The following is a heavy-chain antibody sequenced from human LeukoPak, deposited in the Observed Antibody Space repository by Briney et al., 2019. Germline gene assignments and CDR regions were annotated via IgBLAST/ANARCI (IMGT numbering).Heavy chain of an antibody. J-gene: IGHJ4*02. CDR2: LYAGGTT. D-gene: IGHD6-13*01. CDR3: ARAASSWSFDY. CDR1: GPSISSYY. Sequence: PSETLSLTCTASGPSISSYYWSWIRQPPGGGLEWIGHLYAGGTTNYNPSLKSRVTMSVDTSKNQFSLRLSAVTAADTAVYYCARAASSWSFDYWGQGTLVTVSP. V-gene: IGHV4-59*01.